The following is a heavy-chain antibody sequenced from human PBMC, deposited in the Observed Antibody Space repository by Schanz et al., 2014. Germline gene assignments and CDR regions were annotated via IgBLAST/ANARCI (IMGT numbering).Heavy chain of an antibody. CDR2: ITYNGGTI. Sequence: EVQLLESGGGLVQPGGSLKLSCAASGLIFSNYVMSWVRQAPGKGLEWISYITYNGGTIYYADSVKGRFTISRDNAKNSLYLEMNSLRAEDTAVYYCARKMKLGVYGGKGHDSLDIWGQGTMVTVSS. V-gene: IGHV3-48*01. CDR1: GLIFSNYV. CDR3: ARKMKLGVYGGKGHDSLDI. J-gene: IGHJ3*02. D-gene: IGHD4-17*01.